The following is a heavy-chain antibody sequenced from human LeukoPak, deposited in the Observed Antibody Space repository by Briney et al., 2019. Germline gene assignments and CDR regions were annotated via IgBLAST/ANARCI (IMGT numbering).Heavy chain of an antibody. J-gene: IGHJ6*04. CDR2: LRSSGNGT. CDR1: GCKFSSHW. V-gene: IGHV3-74*03. CDR3: VRGREVRGRSMDV. D-gene: IGHD3-10*01. Sequence: PGGSLRLSCAASGCKFSSHWMHWVRQAPGKGLVWVSRLRSSGNGTTYADSVKGRFTISRDNAKNTLFLQMNSLRIEDTAVYYCVRGREVRGRSMDVWGKGTTVIVSP.